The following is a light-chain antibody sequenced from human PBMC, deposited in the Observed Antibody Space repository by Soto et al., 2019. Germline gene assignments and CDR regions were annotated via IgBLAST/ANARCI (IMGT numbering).Light chain of an antibody. CDR3: LQHNHFPWT. V-gene: IGKV1-17*01. J-gene: IGKJ1*01. Sequence: QMTQSPSSLSASVGDSVTITCRASQGIRKDLGWYQQKPGKAPQRLIYGASFLHTGVPSRFSGSGSGTEFTLTISSLQPEDFATYFCLQHNHFPWTFGQGTRWIS. CDR2: GAS. CDR1: QGIRKD.